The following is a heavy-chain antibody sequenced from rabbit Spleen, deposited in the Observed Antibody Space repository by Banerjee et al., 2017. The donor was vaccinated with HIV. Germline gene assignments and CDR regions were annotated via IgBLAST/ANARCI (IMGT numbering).Heavy chain of an antibody. Sequence: QSVEESGGRLVTPGASLTLTCTVSGFSLSSYAMYWVRQAPGKGLELIGSINTGSGRTYYASWAKGRFTISKTSSTTVTLQMTSLTAADTATYFCARDLFGGVNLWGQGTLVTVS. J-gene: IGHJ3*01. D-gene: IGHD5-1*01. CDR3: ARDLFGGVNL. V-gene: IGHV1S40*01. CDR1: GFSLSSYA. CDR2: INTGSGRT.